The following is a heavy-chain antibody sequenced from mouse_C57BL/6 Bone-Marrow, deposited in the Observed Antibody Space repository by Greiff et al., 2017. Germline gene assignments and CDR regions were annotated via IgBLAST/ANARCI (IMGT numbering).Heavy chain of an antibody. D-gene: IGHD2-4*01. CDR3: ARDDSYWYFDV. Sequence: VQLQQSGAELVRPGTSVKMSCKASGYTFTNYWIGWAKQRPGHGLGWIGDIYPGGGYTNYNEKFKGKATLTADKSSSTAYMQFSSLTSEDSAIYYCARDDSYWYFDVWGKGTTVTVSS. J-gene: IGHJ1*03. V-gene: IGHV1-63*01. CDR1: GYTFTNYW. CDR2: IYPGGGYT.